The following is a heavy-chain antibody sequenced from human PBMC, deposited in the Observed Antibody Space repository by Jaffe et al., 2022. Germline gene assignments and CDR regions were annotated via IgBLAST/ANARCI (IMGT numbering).Heavy chain of an antibody. V-gene: IGHV3-30*02. CDR3: AKVYSGSYLSYFDY. CDR2: IRYDGSNK. CDR1: GFTFSSYG. D-gene: IGHD1-26*01. J-gene: IGHJ4*02. Sequence: QVQLVESGGGVVQPGGSLRLSCAASGFTFSSYGMHWVRQAPGKGLEWVAFIRYDGSNKYYADSVKGRFTISRDNSKNTLYLQMNSLRAEDTAVYYCAKVYSGSYLSYFDYWGQGTLVTVSS.